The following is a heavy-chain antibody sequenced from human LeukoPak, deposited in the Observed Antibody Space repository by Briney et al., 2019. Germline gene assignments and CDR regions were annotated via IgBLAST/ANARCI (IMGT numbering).Heavy chain of an antibody. D-gene: IGHD3-9*01. J-gene: IGHJ4*02. CDR3: ARGRGLTGSYYFDY. V-gene: IGHV4-34*01. CDR2: INHSGST. CDR1: GASFSGYY. Sequence: SETLSPTCAVYGASFSGYYWSWIRQPPGKGLEWIGEINHSGSTNYNPSLKSRVTISVDTSKNQFSLKLSSVTAADTAVYYSARGRGLTGSYYFDYWGQGTLVTVSS.